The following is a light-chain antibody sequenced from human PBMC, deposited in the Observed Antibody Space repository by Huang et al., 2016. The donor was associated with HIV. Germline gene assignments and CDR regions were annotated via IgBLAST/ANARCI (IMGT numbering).Light chain of an antibody. J-gene: IGKJ2*01. Sequence: EIVMTQSPATLSVSPGERATLSCRASQSVTSNLAWYQQKPGPAPRLLVFAASTRATAFPARFSGSGSGTEFTLTISSLQSEDSAVYYCQQYNSWPYTFGQGTKLEIK. CDR2: AAS. CDR1: QSVTSN. CDR3: QQYNSWPYT. V-gene: IGKV3-15*01.